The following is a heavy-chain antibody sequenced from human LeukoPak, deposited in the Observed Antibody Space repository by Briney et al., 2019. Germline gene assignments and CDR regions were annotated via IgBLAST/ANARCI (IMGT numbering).Heavy chain of an antibody. D-gene: IGHD4-17*01. CDR1: GFTFSSYW. Sequence: PGGSLRLSCAASGFTFSSYWMHWVRQVPGKGLVWVSRIKNDGSSTNYADAEKGRFTISRNNTKNTLYLQMNSLRDEDTAVYYCERRGGDYFDYWGQGTLVTVS. CDR3: ERRGGDYFDY. CDR2: IKNDGSST. J-gene: IGHJ4*02. V-gene: IGHV3-74*01.